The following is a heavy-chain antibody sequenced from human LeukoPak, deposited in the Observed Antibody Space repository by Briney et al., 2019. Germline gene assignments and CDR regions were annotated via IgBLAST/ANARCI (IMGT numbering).Heavy chain of an antibody. J-gene: IGHJ4*02. V-gene: IGHV1-18*04. D-gene: IGHD3-22*01. CDR3: ARVRDYYASSDYSDY. CDR2: ISGYNAKT. CDR1: GYTFTSYY. Sequence: ASVKVSCKTSGYTFTSYYVSWVRQAPGQGLEWMGWISGYNAKTKYVQKFQGRITMTIDTSTTTAYMELRSLTSDDTAVYYCARVRDYYASSDYSDYWGQGTLVAVSS.